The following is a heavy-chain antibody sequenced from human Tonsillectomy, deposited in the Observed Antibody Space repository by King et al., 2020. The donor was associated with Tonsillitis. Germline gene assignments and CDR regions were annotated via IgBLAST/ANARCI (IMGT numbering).Heavy chain of an antibody. CDR1: GFTFSSYG. CDR2: ISKDGDIE. CDR3: AKDTPYMHPPC. Sequence: LVESGGGVVQPGRSLRLSCLASGFTFSSYGMHWVRQAPGKGLEWVAVISKDGDIEYYADSVKGRFTISRDNSKNTLYLQMNSLRGDDTAVYYCAKDTPYMHPPCWGQGTQVTVSS. D-gene: IGHD4-11*01. V-gene: IGHV3-30*18. J-gene: IGHJ4*02.